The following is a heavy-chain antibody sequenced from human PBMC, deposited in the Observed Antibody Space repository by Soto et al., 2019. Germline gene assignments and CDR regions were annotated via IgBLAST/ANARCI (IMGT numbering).Heavy chain of an antibody. D-gene: IGHD3-9*01. CDR1: GDSINSDNYY. CDR2: IYFRGNT. J-gene: IGHJ4*02. Sequence: SATLSLTCSVSGDSINSDNYYWGWIRQPPGKGLEWIGSIYFRGNTYYNPSLQTRVTISLDKSKSQFSLKLNSVTAADSAVYFCARLEGLATISYYFDFWGQGALVTVS. V-gene: IGHV4-39*01. CDR3: ARLEGLATISYYFDF.